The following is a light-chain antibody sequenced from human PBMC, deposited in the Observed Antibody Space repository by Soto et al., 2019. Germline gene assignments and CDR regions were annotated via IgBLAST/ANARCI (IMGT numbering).Light chain of an antibody. J-gene: IGKJ1*01. CDR1: QGISNY. CDR2: AAS. CDR3: QKYDSAPWT. Sequence: DIQMTQSPSSLSASVRDRVTITCRASQGISNYLAWYQQKPGKVPQLLIYAASILHSGVPSRFSGSGSGKDFTLTISSLQPEDVATYYCQKYDSAPWTFGQGTKVEIK. V-gene: IGKV1-27*01.